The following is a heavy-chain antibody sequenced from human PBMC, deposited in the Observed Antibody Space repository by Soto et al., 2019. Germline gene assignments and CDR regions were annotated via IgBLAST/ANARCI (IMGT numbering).Heavy chain of an antibody. D-gene: IGHD3-22*01. Sequence: PGGSLRLSCAASGFTVSSNYMTWVRQAPGKGLEWVSVIYSGGSTYYADSVKGRFTISRDNSKNTLYLQMNSLRAEDTAVYYCARLWDYDSSGYGAFDYWGQGTLVTVSS. CDR3: ARLWDYDSSGYGAFDY. CDR2: IYSGGST. J-gene: IGHJ4*02. CDR1: GFTVSSNY. V-gene: IGHV3-66*04.